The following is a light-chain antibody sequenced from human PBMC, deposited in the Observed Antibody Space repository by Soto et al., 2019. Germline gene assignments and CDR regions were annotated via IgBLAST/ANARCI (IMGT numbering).Light chain of an antibody. J-gene: IGKJ3*01. CDR1: QSVSSN. CDR3: QQYNNWPPWT. Sequence: EIVMTQSPATLSVSPGERATLSCRASQSVSSNLAWYQQKPGQAPRLLIYGASTRATGVPARFSGSRSGTEFTLTVSSLQSEDFAVYYCQQYNNWPPWTFGPGTKWDIK. V-gene: IGKV3-15*01. CDR2: GAS.